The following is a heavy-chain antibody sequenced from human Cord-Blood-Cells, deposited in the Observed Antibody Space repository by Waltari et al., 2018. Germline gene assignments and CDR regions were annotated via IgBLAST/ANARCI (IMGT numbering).Heavy chain of an antibody. J-gene: IGHJ3*02. CDR3: ARLDCSSTSCYVGYAFDI. CDR2: ISAYNGNT. V-gene: IGHV1-18*01. D-gene: IGHD2-2*01. CDR1: GYTFTSYG. Sequence: QVQLVQSGAEVKKPGASVKVSCKASGYTFTSYGISWVRQAPGQGLEWMGWISAYNGNTNYAQKLQGRVTMPTDTATSTAYMELRSLRSDDTAVYYCARLDCSSTSCYVGYAFDIWGQGTMVTVSS.